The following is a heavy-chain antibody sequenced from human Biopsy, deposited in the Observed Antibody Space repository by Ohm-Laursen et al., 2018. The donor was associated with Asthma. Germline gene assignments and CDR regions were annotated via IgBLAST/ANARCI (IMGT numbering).Heavy chain of an antibody. V-gene: IGHV3-30*03. CDR2: ISYDGSNK. CDR1: GFTFSSYG. CDR3: ASQSSGPDFWSGYYYFDY. Sequence: SLRLSCAASGFTFSSYGMHWVRQAPGKGLEWVAVISYDGSNKYYADSVKGRFTISRDNSKNTLYLQMNSLRAEDTAVYYCASQSSGPDFWSGYYYFDYWGQGTMVTVS. J-gene: IGHJ4*02. D-gene: IGHD3-3*01.